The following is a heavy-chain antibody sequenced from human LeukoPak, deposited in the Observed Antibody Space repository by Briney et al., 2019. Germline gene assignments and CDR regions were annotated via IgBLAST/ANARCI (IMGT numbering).Heavy chain of an antibody. Sequence: SETLSLTCAVYGGSFSGYYWSWIRQPPGQGLEWIGEISLSGLTNYNPSLKSRVTMALDKSKNHLSLNLTSVTAADTAVYYCSRENGAFSPFGYWGQGTLVTVPS. V-gene: IGHV4-34*01. J-gene: IGHJ4*02. CDR2: ISLSGLT. D-gene: IGHD2-8*01. CDR3: SRENGAFSPFGY. CDR1: GGSFSGYY.